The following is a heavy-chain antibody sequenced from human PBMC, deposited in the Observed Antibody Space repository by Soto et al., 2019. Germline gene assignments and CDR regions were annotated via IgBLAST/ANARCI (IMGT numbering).Heavy chain of an antibody. V-gene: IGHV1-69*01. CDR2: IIPIFGTA. CDR1: GGTFSSYA. J-gene: IGHJ3*02. D-gene: IGHD3-22*01. CDR3: AREYYASSGFYAFDI. Sequence: QVQLVQSGAEVKKPGSSVKVSCKASGGTFSSYAISWVRQAPGQGLEWMGGIIPIFGTANYAQKFQSRVKITADESKRTAYMELSSLRSEDTAVYYCAREYYASSGFYAFDIWGQGTMVTVSS.